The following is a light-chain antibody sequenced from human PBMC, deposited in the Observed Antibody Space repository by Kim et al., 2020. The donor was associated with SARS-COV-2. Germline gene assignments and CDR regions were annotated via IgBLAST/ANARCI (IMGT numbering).Light chain of an antibody. CDR3: EKYNSDPRT. Sequence: DIQMTQSPSTLSASVGDRVTITCRASQSISSWLEWYQQKPGKAPKLLIYKASSLESGVPSRFRGSGSGTEFTLTISSLQPDDFATYYCEKYNSDPRTFGQGRTVDIK. V-gene: IGKV1-5*03. J-gene: IGKJ1*01. CDR2: KAS. CDR1: QSISSW.